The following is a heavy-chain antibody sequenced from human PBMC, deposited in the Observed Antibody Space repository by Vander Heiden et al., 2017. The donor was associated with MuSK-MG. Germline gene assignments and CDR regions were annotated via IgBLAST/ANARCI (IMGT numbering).Heavy chain of an antibody. V-gene: IGHV4-34*01. CDR1: GGSFSGYY. Sequence: QVQLQQWGAGLLKPSETLSLTCAVYGGSFSGYYWSWIRQPPGKGLEWIGEINHSGSTNYNPSLKSRVTISVDTSKNQFSLKLSSVTAAETAVYYCARGPGGRWLGAPMDVWGQGTTVTVSS. CDR2: INHSGST. J-gene: IGHJ6*02. CDR3: ARGPGGRWLGAPMDV. D-gene: IGHD3-10*01.